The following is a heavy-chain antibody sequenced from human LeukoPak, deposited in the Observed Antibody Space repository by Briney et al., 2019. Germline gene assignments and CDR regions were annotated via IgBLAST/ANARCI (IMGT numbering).Heavy chain of an antibody. V-gene: IGHV1-69*13. CDR1: GGTFSSYA. J-gene: IGHJ4*02. CDR2: IIPIFGTA. Sequence: GASVTVSCKASGGTFSSYAISWVRQAPGQGLEWMGGIIPIFGTANYAQKFQGRVTITADESTSTAYMELSSLRSEDTAVYYCAGEPSLGYCSGGSCYSWGQGTLVTVSS. CDR3: AGEPSLGYCSGGSCYS. D-gene: IGHD2-15*01.